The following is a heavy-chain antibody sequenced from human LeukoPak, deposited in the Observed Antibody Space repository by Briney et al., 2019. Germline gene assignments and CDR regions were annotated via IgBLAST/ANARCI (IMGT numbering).Heavy chain of an antibody. CDR2: MNPNSGNT. J-gene: IGHJ4*02. CDR3: ARGASRSFDF. Sequence: VASVKVSCKASGYTFTSYGISWVRQATGQGLEWMGWMNPNSGNTGYAQKFQGRVTFTRDTSINTAYMELSSLRSGDTAVYYCARGASRSFDFWGQGTLVTVSS. V-gene: IGHV1-8*03. CDR1: GYTFTSYG.